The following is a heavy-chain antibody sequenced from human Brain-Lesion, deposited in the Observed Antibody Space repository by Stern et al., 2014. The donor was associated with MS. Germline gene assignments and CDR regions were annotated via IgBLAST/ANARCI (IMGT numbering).Heavy chain of an antibody. V-gene: IGHV3-21*01. CDR3: ARVDCSGTNCFYYYYGMDV. CDR2: LSVGTDYI. Sequence: EVQLVESGGGLVKPGGSLRLSCEASGFTFNSYRMNWVRPAPGKGLEWVSSLSVGTDYIYYADSGKGRFTSSRDNAKNSLLLQMNTLRAEDTGVYYCARVDCSGTNCFYYYYGMDVWGQGTTVTVSS. CDR1: GFTFNSYR. J-gene: IGHJ6*02. D-gene: IGHD2-2*01.